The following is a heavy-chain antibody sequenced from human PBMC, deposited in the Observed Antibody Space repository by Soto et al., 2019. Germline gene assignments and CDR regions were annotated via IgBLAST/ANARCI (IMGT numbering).Heavy chain of an antibody. V-gene: IGHV4-59*08. CDR2: IYYAAIS. J-gene: IGHJ2*01. CDR1: GESVTGYF. CDR3: AGPRDVAGRGFRGHGWYFDV. D-gene: IGHD3-10*01. Sequence: QVRLQESGPGLVQPSETLSLTCSVSGESVTGYFWSWIRQPPGKPLESIGHIYYAAISKYNPSLESRVTMSVATTKNEFSLSLTSVTAADTAVYYCAGPRDVAGRGFRGHGWYFDVWGRGALVVVSS.